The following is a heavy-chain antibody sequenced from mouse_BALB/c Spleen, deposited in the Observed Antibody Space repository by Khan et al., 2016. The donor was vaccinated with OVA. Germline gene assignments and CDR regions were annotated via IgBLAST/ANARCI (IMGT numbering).Heavy chain of an antibody. J-gene: IGHJ3*01. V-gene: IGHV14-3*02. Sequence: VQLQQSGAELVKPGASVKLSCTASGFNIKDTYMHWVKQRPEQGMEWIGRIDTANGDTRYDPKFQGKATITADTSSNTAYLQLSSLTSEDTAVDDCARDYWDVFAYWGQGTLVTVAA. D-gene: IGHD4-1*01. CDR2: IDTANGDT. CDR1: GFNIKDTY. CDR3: ARDYWDVFAY.